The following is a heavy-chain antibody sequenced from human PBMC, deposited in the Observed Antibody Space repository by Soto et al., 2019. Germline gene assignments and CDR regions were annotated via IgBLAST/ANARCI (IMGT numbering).Heavy chain of an antibody. V-gene: IGHV3-30*18. Sequence: GGSLRLSCAASGFTFSSYGMHRVRQAPGKGLEWVAVISYDGSNKYYADSVKGRFTISRDNSKNTLYLKMNSLRAEDTDVYYCANDGYFGKGSHYSYGMDVWGQGTKVTVSS. CDR3: ANDGYFGKGSHYSYGMDV. CDR2: ISYDGSNK. D-gene: IGHD2-2*03. J-gene: IGHJ6*02. CDR1: GFTFSSYG.